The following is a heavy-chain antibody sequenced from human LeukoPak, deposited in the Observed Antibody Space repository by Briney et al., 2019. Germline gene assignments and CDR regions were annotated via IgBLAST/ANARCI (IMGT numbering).Heavy chain of an antibody. J-gene: IGHJ4*02. V-gene: IGHV3-7*01. CDR2: IKQGGSEK. CDR3: ARKSLYSSGWYGDY. D-gene: IGHD6-19*01. Sequence: PGGSLRLSCAASGFTFSSYAMHWVRQAPGKGLEWVANIKQGGSEKYYVDSVKGRFTISRDNAKNSLYLQMNSLRAEDTAVYYCARKSLYSSGWYGDYWGQGTLVTVSS. CDR1: GFTFSSYA.